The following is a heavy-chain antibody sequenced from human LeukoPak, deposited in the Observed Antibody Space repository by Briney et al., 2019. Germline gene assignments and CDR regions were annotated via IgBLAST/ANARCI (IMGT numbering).Heavy chain of an antibody. J-gene: IGHJ6*02. D-gene: IGHD5-12*01. V-gene: IGHV1-8*01. Sequence: ASVKVSCKASGYTSTSYDINWVRQATGQGLEWMGWMNPNSGNTGYAQKFQGRVTMTRITSISTAYMELSSLRSEDSAVYYCARSYSGYDYLSASGYYYGMDVWGQGTTVTVSS. CDR3: ARSYSGYDYLSASGYYYGMDV. CDR2: MNPNSGNT. CDR1: GYTSTSYD.